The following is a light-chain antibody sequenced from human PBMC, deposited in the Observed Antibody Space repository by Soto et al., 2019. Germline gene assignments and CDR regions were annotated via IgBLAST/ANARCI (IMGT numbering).Light chain of an antibody. CDR2: MIS. CDR3: MQATQPYT. Sequence: DFVMTQTPLSSPVTLGQPASISCRSSQSLVHSDGNSYLSWLHQRPGQPPRLLIYMISNRFSGAPDRLSGSGAGTDFTLKISRVEPEDVEVYYCMQATQPYTFGQGTKLEIK. CDR1: QSLVHSDGNSY. V-gene: IGKV2-24*01. J-gene: IGKJ2*01.